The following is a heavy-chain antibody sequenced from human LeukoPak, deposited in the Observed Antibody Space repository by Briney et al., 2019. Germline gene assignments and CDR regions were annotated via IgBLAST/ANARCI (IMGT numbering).Heavy chain of an antibody. CDR3: ARTAGGNVFDY. CDR2: IKQDGSEK. V-gene: IGHV3-7*01. Sequence: GGSLRLSCAASGFTFSNYWMSWVRQAPGKGLEWVANIKQDGSEKYYVDSVKGRFTISRDNAKNSLYLQMNSLRAEDTAVYYCARTAGGNVFDYWGQGTLVTVSS. J-gene: IGHJ4*02. D-gene: IGHD4-23*01. CDR1: GFTFSNYW.